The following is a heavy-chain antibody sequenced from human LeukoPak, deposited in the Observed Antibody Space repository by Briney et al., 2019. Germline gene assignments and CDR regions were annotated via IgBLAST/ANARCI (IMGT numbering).Heavy chain of an antibody. J-gene: IGHJ4*02. CDR3: ASRHDSWSGYESHLDY. D-gene: IGHD3-3*01. CDR2: IIPIFGTA. V-gene: IGHV1-69*01. Sequence: SVKVSCKASGGTFSSYAISWVRQAPGQGLEWMGGIIPIFGTANYAQKFQGRVTITADESTSTAYMELSSLRSEDTAVYYCASRHDSWSGYESHLDYWGQGTLVTVSS. CDR1: GGTFSSYA.